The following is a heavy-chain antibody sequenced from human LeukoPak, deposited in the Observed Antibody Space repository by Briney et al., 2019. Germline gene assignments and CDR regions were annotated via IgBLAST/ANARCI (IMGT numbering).Heavy chain of an antibody. CDR3: ARAVQGVTLDC. V-gene: IGHV3-33*08. Sequence: PGRSLRLSCAASGFTFSSYAMHWVRQAPGKGLEWVAVIWYDGSKKYYADSVKGRFTISRDDSKNTLYVQMNSLRVEDTAVYYCARAVQGVTLDCWGQGTLVTVSS. J-gene: IGHJ4*02. D-gene: IGHD3-10*01. CDR2: IWYDGSKK. CDR1: GFTFSSYA.